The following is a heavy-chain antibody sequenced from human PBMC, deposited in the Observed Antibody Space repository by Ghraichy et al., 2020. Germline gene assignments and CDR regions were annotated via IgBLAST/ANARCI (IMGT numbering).Heavy chain of an antibody. CDR1: GFTFNSNW. CDR3: ARGLSTVAGSKAAQDY. V-gene: IGHV3-74*01. J-gene: IGHJ4*02. CDR2: INDDGSIT. D-gene: IGHD4-23*01. Sequence: GSLRLSCAASGFTFNSNWMHWVRQAPGKGLVWVSRINDDGSITSYAGSVKGRFTISRDNAKNTPYLQMNSLRAEDTAVYYCARGLSTVAGSKAAQDYWGQGTLVTVSS.